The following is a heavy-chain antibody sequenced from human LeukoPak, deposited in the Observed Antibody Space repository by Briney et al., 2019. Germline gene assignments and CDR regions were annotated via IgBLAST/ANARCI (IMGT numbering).Heavy chain of an antibody. D-gene: IGHD6-13*01. J-gene: IGHJ4*02. CDR2: IYYSGST. V-gene: IGHV4-39*07. Sequence: SETLSLTCTVSGGSISSRSYYWGWIRQPPGKGLEWIGSIYYSGSTYYNPSLKSRVTISVDTSKNQFSLKLSSVTAADTAVYYCASIAAAAYDPPVDYWGQGTLVTVSS. CDR1: GGSISSRSYY. CDR3: ASIAAAAYDPPVDY.